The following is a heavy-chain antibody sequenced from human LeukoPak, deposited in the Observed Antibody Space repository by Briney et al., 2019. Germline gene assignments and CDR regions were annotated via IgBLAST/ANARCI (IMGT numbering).Heavy chain of an antibody. J-gene: IGHJ3*02. CDR2: ISGSGGST. CDR1: GFTFSSYA. CDR3: AKDTYYDFWSGYYEGDAFDI. D-gene: IGHD3-3*01. V-gene: IGHV3-23*01. Sequence: GGSLRLSCAASGFTFSSYAMSWVRQAPGKGLEWVSAISGSGGSTYYADSVKGRFTISRDNSKNTLYLQMNSLRAEDTAVYCCAKDTYYDFWSGYYEGDAFDIWGQGTMVTVSS.